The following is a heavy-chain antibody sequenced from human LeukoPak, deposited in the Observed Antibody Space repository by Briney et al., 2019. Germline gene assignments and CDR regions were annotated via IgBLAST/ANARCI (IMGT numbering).Heavy chain of an antibody. V-gene: IGHV4-39*01. J-gene: IGHJ3*02. CDR1: GGPMTDSSTY. D-gene: IGHD2/OR15-2a*01. Sequence: AETLSLTCTVSGGPMTDSSTYWGWVRQPPGKGLQWIGSFYYSGGTYYSPSLRSRVTISVDTSKNQFSLNVHSVTAADTAVYYCARRPMSMRAFDIWGQGTMVT. CDR2: FYYSGGT. CDR3: ARRPMSMRAFDI.